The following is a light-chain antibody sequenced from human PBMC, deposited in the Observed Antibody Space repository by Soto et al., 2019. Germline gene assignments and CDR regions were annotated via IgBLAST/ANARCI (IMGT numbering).Light chain of an antibody. V-gene: IGKV1-5*01. J-gene: IGKJ1*01. CDR1: QSVTGW. CDR2: DAS. CDR3: QQHSNWPPWT. Sequence: DIQMTQSPSTLSASVGDRVTITCRASQSVTGWLAWYQQKPGEAPKLLIYDASTLASGVPSRFSGSGSVTDFTLTISSLEPEDFAVYYCQQHSNWPPWTFGQGTKVAIK.